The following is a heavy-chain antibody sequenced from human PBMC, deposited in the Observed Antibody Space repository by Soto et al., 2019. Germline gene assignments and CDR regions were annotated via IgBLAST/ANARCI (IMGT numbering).Heavy chain of an antibody. D-gene: IGHD4-4*01. CDR1: GFTFSNAW. CDR2: IKSKTDGGTT. CDR3: TTAGLTVVRESYYYYYMDV. V-gene: IGHV3-15*01. J-gene: IGHJ6*03. Sequence: PGGSLRLSCAASGFTFSNAWMSWVRQAPGKGLEWVGRIKSKTDGGTTDYAAPVKGRFTISRDDSKNTLYLQMNSLKTEDTAVYYCTTAGLTVVRESYYYYYMDVWGKGTTVTVSS.